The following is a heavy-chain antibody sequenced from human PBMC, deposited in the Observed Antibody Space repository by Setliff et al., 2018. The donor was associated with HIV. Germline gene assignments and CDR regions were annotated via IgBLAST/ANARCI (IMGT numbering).Heavy chain of an antibody. D-gene: IGHD6-13*01. Sequence: PGGSLRLSCAASGFTFNSYAMNWVRQAPGKGLEWVSSISGTGLNTYYSDSVKGRFTISRDNAKNSLYLQMNSLRAEDTAVYYCARVGSGAAVNYWGQGTLVTVSS. V-gene: IGHV3-21*01. CDR2: ISGTGLNT. J-gene: IGHJ4*02. CDR1: GFTFNSYA. CDR3: ARVGSGAAVNY.